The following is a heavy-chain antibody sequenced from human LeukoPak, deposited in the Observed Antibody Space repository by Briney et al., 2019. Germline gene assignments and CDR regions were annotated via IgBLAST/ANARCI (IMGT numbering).Heavy chain of an antibody. V-gene: IGHV3-23*01. D-gene: IGHD4/OR15-4a*01. CDR1: GFTFRTYA. CDR3: AKEKRMVPTYSTNGFDI. J-gene: IGHJ3*02. CDR2: ISDSGDGT. Sequence: GGSLRLSCAASGFTFRTYAMSWVRQAPGKGLEWVSGISDSGDGTYYAESVKGRFTISRDNSKNTLYLQMNSLRAEDTAVYYCAKEKRMVPTYSTNGFDIWGQGTMVTVSS.